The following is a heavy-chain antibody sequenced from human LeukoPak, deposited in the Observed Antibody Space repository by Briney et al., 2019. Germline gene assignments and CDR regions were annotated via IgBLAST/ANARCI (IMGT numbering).Heavy chain of an antibody. CDR3: AKVLALGYKYGMDV. Sequence: GGSLRLSCAASGFTFSSYAMSWFRQAPGKGLEGVSDTSDSGDSTYYADSVKGRFTISRDNSKNTLYLQMNSLRAEDTAVYYCAKVLALGYKYGMDVWGQGTTVTVSS. CDR1: GFTFSSYA. CDR2: TSDSGDST. V-gene: IGHV3-23*01. D-gene: IGHD1-1*01. J-gene: IGHJ6*02.